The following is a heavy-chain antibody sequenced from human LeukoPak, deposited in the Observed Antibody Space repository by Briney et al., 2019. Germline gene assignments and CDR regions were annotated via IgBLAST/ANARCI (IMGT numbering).Heavy chain of an antibody. CDR1: VYTFSDYY. CDR3: ARSYGQRVSDAFDI. Sequence: ASVKVSCKASVYTFSDYYIHWVRQAPGQGPEWMGWINPNSGYAQKIQGRVTMTRDTSIRTAYMELSRLRFDDTALYYCARSYGQRVSDAFDIWGQGTMVTVSS. CDR2: INPNSG. J-gene: IGHJ3*02. D-gene: IGHD5-18*01. V-gene: IGHV1-2*02.